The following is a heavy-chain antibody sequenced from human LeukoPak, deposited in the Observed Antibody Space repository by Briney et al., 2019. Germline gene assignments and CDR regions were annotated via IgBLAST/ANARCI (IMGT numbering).Heavy chain of an antibody. V-gene: IGHV3-74*01. CDR2: INSDGSST. CDR1: GFTFSSYW. J-gene: IGHJ5*02. D-gene: IGHD4-17*01. Sequence: GGSLRLSCAASGFTFSSYWMHWVRQAPGKGLVWVSRINSDGSSTSYADSVKGRFTISRDNAKNTLYLQMNSLGAEDTAVYYCAREAGDYGNWFDPWGQGTLVTVSS. CDR3: AREAGDYGNWFDP.